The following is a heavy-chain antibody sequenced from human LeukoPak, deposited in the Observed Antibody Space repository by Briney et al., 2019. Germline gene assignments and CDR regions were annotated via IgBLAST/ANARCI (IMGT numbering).Heavy chain of an antibody. CDR2: IYYSGST. CDR3: ARAGGFFSPFGY. Sequence: SETLSLTCTVSGGSISSGGYYWSWIRQHPGKGLEWIGCIYYSGSTYYNPSLKSRVTISVDTSKNQFSLKLSSVTAADTAVYYCARAGGFFSPFGYWGQGTLVTVSS. D-gene: IGHD3-3*01. J-gene: IGHJ4*02. CDR1: GGSISSGGYY. V-gene: IGHV4-31*03.